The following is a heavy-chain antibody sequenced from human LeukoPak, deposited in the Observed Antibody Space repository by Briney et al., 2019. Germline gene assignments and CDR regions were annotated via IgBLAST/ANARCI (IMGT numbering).Heavy chain of an antibody. CDR2: INSDGSST. CDR3: AKVVDTAMWKNYFDY. V-gene: IGHV3-74*01. Sequence: GGSLRLSCAASGFTFSSYWMHWVRQAPGKGLVWVSRINSDGSSTSYADSVKGRFTISRDNAKNTLYLQMNSLRAEDTAVYYCAKVVDTAMWKNYFDYWGQGTLVTVSS. D-gene: IGHD5-18*01. CDR1: GFTFSSYW. J-gene: IGHJ4*02.